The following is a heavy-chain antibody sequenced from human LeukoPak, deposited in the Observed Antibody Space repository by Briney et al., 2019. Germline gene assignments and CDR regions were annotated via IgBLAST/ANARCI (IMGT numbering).Heavy chain of an antibody. CDR3: AKDSSYVYYYGMDV. CDR2: ISWNSGSI. Sequence: GRSLRLSCAASGFTFDDYAMHWVRQAPGKGLEWVSGISWNSGSIGYADSVKGRFTISRDNAKNSLYLQMNSLRAEDTALYYCAKDSSYVYYYGMDVWGQRTTVTVSS. CDR1: GFTFDDYA. D-gene: IGHD3-10*02. J-gene: IGHJ6*02. V-gene: IGHV3-9*01.